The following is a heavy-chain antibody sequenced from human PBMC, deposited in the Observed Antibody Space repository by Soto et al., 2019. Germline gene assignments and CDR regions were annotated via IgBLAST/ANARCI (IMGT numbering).Heavy chain of an antibody. CDR2: MYHSGST. J-gene: IGHJ5*02. CDR1: VYSINSGYY. D-gene: IGHD5-12*01. Sequence: PSETLSLTCAVSVYSINSGYYWGWIRQPPGKGLEWIGSMYHSGSTYYNPSLKSRVTMSIDTSKNQFSLKLSSVTAADTAVYYCTRDGPFNRWSSGNDGGDHWGQGTRVTV. V-gene: IGHV4-38-2*02. CDR3: TRDGPFNRWSSGNDGGDH.